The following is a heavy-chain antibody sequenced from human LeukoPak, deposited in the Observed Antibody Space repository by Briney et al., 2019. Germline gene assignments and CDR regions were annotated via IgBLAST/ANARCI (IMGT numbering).Heavy chain of an antibody. D-gene: IGHD1-26*01. Sequence: GESLKISCKGSGYSFTGYWNGWVRQMPGKGLEWMGIIYPGDSDTRYSPSFQGQVTISADKSISTAYLQWSSLKASDTAMYYCARHGSVGATIWDYYYGMDVWGQGTTVTVSS. CDR2: IYPGDSDT. J-gene: IGHJ6*02. CDR3: ARHGSVGATIWDYYYGMDV. V-gene: IGHV5-51*01. CDR1: GYSFTGYW.